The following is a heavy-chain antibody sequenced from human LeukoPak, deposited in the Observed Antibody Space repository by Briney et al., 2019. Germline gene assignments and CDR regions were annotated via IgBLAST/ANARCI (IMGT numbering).Heavy chain of an antibody. V-gene: IGHV4-61*02. CDR2: IYTSGST. J-gene: IGHJ6*02. CDR1: GGSISSGSYY. Sequence: SQTLSLTCTVSGGSISSGSYYWSWIRQPAGKGLEWIGRIYTSGSTNYNPSLKSRVTISVDTSKNQFSLKLSSVTAADTAVYYCVREKVGRYYYYYGMDVWGQGTTVTVSS. D-gene: IGHD1-26*01. CDR3: VREKVGRYYYYYGMDV.